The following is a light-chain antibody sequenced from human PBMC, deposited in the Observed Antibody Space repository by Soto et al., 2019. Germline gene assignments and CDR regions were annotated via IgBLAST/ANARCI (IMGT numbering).Light chain of an antibody. CDR3: SSFAGSGTLVV. CDR2: EVS. J-gene: IGLJ2*01. CDR1: SSDVGGYDY. V-gene: IGLV2-14*01. Sequence: QSVLTQPASVSGSPGQSITISCTGTSSDVGGYDYVSWYQLHPGKAPKLMVFEVSNRPSGVSYRFSGSKSGNTASLTISGLQAEDEADYHCSSFAGSGTLVVFGGGTKLTVL.